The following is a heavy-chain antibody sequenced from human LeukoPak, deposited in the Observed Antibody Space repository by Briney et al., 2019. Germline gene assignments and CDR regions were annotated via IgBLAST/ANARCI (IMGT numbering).Heavy chain of an antibody. J-gene: IGHJ4*02. Sequence: SETLSLTCTVSGGSISSYYWSWIRQPPGKGLEWIGYIDYSGSTNYNPSLKSRVTISVYTSKNQFSLKLSSVTAADTAVYYCARGPPWIQLWFSPYFDYWGQGTLVTVSS. V-gene: IGHV4-59*01. CDR2: IDYSGST. CDR1: GGSISSYY. D-gene: IGHD5-18*01. CDR3: ARGPPWIQLWFSPYFDY.